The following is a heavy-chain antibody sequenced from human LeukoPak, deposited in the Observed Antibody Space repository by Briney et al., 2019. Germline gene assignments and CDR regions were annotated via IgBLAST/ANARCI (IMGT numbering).Heavy chain of an antibody. V-gene: IGHV3-21*01. CDR2: ITSSSSYI. Sequence: GGSLRLSCAASGFTFSSYSMNWIRQAPGKGLEWVSSITSSSSYIYYADSVKGRFTISRDNAKNSLYLQMNSLRAEDTAVYYCARDPYSGGYGDYYYYYMDLWGQGTTVTISS. CDR3: ARDPYSGGYGDYYYYYMDL. CDR1: GFTFSSYS. J-gene: IGHJ6*03. D-gene: IGHD1-26*01.